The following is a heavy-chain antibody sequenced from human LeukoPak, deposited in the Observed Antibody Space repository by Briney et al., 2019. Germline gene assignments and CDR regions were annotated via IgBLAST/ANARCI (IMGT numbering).Heavy chain of an antibody. V-gene: IGHV3-74*01. J-gene: IGHJ4*02. Sequence: GSLRLSCAASGFTFSSYWMHWVRQAPGKGLGWVSRINTDGSSTSYADSVKGRFTISRDNAKNTLYLQMNSLRAEGTAVYYCARVDSGSSFDYWGQGTLVTVSS. CDR1: GFTFSSYW. CDR3: ARVDSGSSFDY. D-gene: IGHD6-6*01. CDR2: INTDGSST.